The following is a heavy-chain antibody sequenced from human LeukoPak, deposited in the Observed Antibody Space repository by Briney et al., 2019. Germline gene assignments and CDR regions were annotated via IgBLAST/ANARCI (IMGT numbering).Heavy chain of an antibody. V-gene: IGHV1-69*04. D-gene: IGHD4-23*01. CDR1: GGTFSSYA. Sequence: GASVTVSCKASGGTFSSYAISWVRQAPGQGLEWMGRIIPIFGIANYAQKVQGRVTITADKSTSTAYMELSSLRSEDTAVYYCARDRGGNPLWGQGTLVTVSS. CDR2: IIPIFGIA. J-gene: IGHJ4*02. CDR3: ARDRGGNPL.